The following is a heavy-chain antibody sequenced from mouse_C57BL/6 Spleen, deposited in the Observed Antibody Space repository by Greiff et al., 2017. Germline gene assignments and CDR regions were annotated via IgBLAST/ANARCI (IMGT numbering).Heavy chain of an antibody. J-gene: IGHJ2*01. CDR2: ISSGGSYT. CDR3: ARLGDYDLNY. Sequence: EVKLVESGGDLVKPGASLKLSCAASGFTFSSYGMSWVRQTPDKRLEWVATISSGGSYTYDPDSVKGRFTISRDNAKNTLYLRMSRLKSEDASMYYCARLGDYDLNYWGQGTIRTVSA. D-gene: IGHD2-4*01. V-gene: IGHV5-6*01. CDR1: GFTFSSYG.